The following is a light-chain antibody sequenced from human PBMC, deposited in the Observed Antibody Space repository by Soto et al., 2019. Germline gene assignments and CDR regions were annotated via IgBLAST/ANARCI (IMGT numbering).Light chain of an antibody. J-gene: IGKJ1*01. Sequence: TQSPSSLSASVGDRVTITCQAIQDISNYLNWYQQKPGQPPRLLIYGASSRATGIPDRFSGSGSGTDFTLTISRLEPEDFAVYYCQQYGSSPWTFGQGTKVDIK. CDR1: QDISNY. V-gene: IGKV3-20*01. CDR2: GAS. CDR3: QQYGSSPWT.